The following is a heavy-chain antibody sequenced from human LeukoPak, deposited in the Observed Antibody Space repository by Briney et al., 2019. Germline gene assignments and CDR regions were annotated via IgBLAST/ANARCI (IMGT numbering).Heavy chain of an antibody. CDR1: GYTFTSYY. CDR3: ARVRQWELPWFDP. CDR2: INPSGGST. D-gene: IGHD1-26*01. Sequence: ASVKVSCKASGYTFTSYYIHWVRQAPGQGLEWMGIINPSGGSTSYAQKFQGRVTMTRDTSTSTVYMELSSLRSEDTAVYYCARVRQWELPWFDPWGQGTLVTVSS. V-gene: IGHV1-46*01. J-gene: IGHJ5*02.